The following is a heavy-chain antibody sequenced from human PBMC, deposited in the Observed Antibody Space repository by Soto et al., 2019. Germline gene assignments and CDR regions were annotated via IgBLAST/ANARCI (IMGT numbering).Heavy chain of an antibody. J-gene: IGHJ4*01. Sequence: SETLSLTCTVSGGAMYAYYWSWIRQSPGKGLEWIANIYYRGRTNYNPSLKSRVTISVDTSKSQFSLRLRSVTAADTAVYYCARGGHDFAFDYWGHGGLVTVSS. CDR2: IYYRGRT. V-gene: IGHV4-59*01. CDR3: ARGGHDFAFDY. D-gene: IGHD5-12*01. CDR1: GGAMYAYY.